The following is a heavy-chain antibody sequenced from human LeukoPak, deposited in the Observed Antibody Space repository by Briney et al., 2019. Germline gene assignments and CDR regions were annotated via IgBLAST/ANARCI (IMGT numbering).Heavy chain of an antibody. V-gene: IGHV3-30-3*01. Sequence: GTSLRLSCAASGFTFSSYAMHWVRQAPGKGLEWVAVISYDGSNKFYADSVKGRFTISRDNSKDTMYLQMNSLRAEDTAVYYCARGQLIASVVTNDYWGQGTLVTVSS. J-gene: IGHJ4*02. CDR2: ISYDGSNK. CDR1: GFTFSSYA. CDR3: ARGQLIASVVTNDY. D-gene: IGHD4-23*01.